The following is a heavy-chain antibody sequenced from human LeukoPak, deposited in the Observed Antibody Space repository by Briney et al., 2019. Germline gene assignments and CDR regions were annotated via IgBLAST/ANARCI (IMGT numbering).Heavy chain of an antibody. D-gene: IGHD2-2*02. V-gene: IGHV1-18*01. CDR3: AREALGYCSSTSCYNPYYYMDV. CDR2: ISAYNGNT. J-gene: IGHJ6*03. Sequence: ASVKVSCKASGYTFTSYGISWVRQAPGQGREWMGWISAYNGNTNYAQKLQGRVTMTTDTSTSTAYMELRSLRSDDTAVYYCAREALGYCSSTSCYNPYYYMDVWGKGTTVTVSS. CDR1: GYTFTSYG.